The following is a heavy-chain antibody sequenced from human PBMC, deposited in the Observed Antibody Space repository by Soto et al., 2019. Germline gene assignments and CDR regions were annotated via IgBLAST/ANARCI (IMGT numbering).Heavy chain of an antibody. D-gene: IGHD2-2*01. Sequence: QVHLVESGGGVVQPGRSLRLSCAASGFTFSSYVMHWVRQAPGKGLEWVSVISYDGSYKYYADSVKGRFTISRDNSKHTMYLEISSLRLEDTAVYSCAKDREGYCSSTRCYTYHGLDVWGQGTTVTVSS. CDR2: ISYDGSYK. CDR1: GFTFSSYV. J-gene: IGHJ6*02. CDR3: AKDREGYCSSTRCYTYHGLDV. V-gene: IGHV3-30*18.